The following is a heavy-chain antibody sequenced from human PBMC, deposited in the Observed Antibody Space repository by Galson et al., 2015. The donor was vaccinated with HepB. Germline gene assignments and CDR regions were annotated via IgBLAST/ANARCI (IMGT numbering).Heavy chain of an antibody. CDR2: ITPSGDNT. J-gene: IGHJ4*02. Sequence: SLRLSCAASGFTFSYYAMAWVRQDPGKGLEWISAITPSGDNTYSADSMKGRFFISRDNSQNTLFLQMNSLRADDTAIYFCAKVFPEKTDGWYRQALYYFDSWGQGTRVTVSS. D-gene: IGHD6-19*01. V-gene: IGHV3-23*01. CDR1: GFTFSYYA. CDR3: AKVFPEKTDGWYRQALYYFDS.